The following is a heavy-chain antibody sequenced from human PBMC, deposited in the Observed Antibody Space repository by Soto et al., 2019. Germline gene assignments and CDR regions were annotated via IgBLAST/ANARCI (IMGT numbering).Heavy chain of an antibody. J-gene: IGHJ4*02. V-gene: IGHV4-38-2*01. CDR3: VRAAGSASWYETDS. CDR1: GYSISSGYY. Sequence: SETLSLTCAVSGYSISSGYYWGWIRQPPGKGLEWLGTTYYGASSYYNPSLRSRITILLDASTNQLSLELSSVTAADTAVYFCVRAAGSASWYETDSWGQGILVTVSS. D-gene: IGHD6-13*01. CDR2: TYYGASS.